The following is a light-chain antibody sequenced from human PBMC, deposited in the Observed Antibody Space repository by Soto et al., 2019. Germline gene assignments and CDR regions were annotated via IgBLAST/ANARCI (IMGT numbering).Light chain of an antibody. Sequence: EILITQSPATLSVSPGARATLSCRASQRINSNLAWYQQRPGQAPRLLIYDASTRATSIPARFSGSGSGTEFTLCISSLQYEDLAVYYCQQYDKWTRTIGQGTRLDVK. CDR2: DAS. V-gene: IGKV3-15*01. CDR1: QRINSN. J-gene: IGKJ5*01. CDR3: QQYDKWTRT.